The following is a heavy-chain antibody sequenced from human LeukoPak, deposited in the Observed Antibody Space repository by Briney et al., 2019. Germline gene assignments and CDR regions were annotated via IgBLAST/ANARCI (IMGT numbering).Heavy chain of an antibody. CDR1: GFTFSSYS. Sequence: GGSLRLSCAASGFTFSSYSMNWVRQAPGKGLEWVSYISSSSSTIYYADSVKGRFTISRDNAKNSLYLQMNSLRAEDTAVYYCAKNEGDKVRVGFDPWGQGTLVTVSS. CDR2: ISSSSSTI. D-gene: IGHD3-16*01. V-gene: IGHV3-48*01. CDR3: AKNEGDKVRVGFDP. J-gene: IGHJ5*02.